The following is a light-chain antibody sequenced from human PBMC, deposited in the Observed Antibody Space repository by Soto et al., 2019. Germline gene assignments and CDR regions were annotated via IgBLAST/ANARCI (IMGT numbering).Light chain of an antibody. V-gene: IGKV3-15*01. CDR1: LSVSSD. Sequence: EIGMTRSPATLSLSAVERATLSCVASLSVSSDLAWYRQKPGQAPRLLIYRAFTRATGIPARFSGSGFGTDFTLTISSLQSEDFAVYYCQQYNNWPKTFGQGTKVDIK. J-gene: IGKJ1*01. CDR3: QQYNNWPKT. CDR2: RAF.